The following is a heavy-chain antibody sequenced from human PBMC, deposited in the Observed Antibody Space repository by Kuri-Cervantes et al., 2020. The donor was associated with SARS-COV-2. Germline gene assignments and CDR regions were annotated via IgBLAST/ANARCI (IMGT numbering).Heavy chain of an antibody. J-gene: IGHJ3*02. CDR2: ISSSTSYI. Sequence: GGFLRLSCAASGITFSSYSINWVRQAPGKGLEWVSSISSSTSYIYYEDSVKGRFTIYRDNAKNSLYLQMNSLRAEDTAIYYCARDRSSNWFSTRVAFDIWGQGTMVTVSS. V-gene: IGHV3-21*01. D-gene: IGHD6-13*01. CDR3: ARDRSSNWFSTRVAFDI. CDR1: GITFSSYS.